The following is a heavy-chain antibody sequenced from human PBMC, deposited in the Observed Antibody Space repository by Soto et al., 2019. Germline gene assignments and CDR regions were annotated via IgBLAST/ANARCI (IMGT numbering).Heavy chain of an antibody. CDR3: ARDFYYDSSGYYYGSGDCYSYGMDV. CDR1: GYTFTGYY. V-gene: IGHV1-2*04. D-gene: IGHD3-22*01. J-gene: IGHJ6*02. CDR2: INPNSGGT. Sequence: ASVKVSCKASGYTFTGYYMHWVRQAPGQGLEWMGWINPNSGGTNYAQKFQGWVTMTRDTSISTAYMELSRLRSDDTAVYYCARDFYYDSSGYYYGSGDCYSYGMDVWGQGTTVTVSS.